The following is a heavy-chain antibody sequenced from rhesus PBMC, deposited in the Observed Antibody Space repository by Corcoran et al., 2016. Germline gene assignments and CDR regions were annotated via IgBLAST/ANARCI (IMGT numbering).Heavy chain of an antibody. CDR2: IYPGDSDT. V-gene: IGHV5-43*02. D-gene: IGHD3-9*01. J-gene: IGHJ4*01. CDR3: AKGGYGPH. CDR1: GYSFTSSW. Sequence: EVPLVQSGAEVKRPGESLRISFKTSGYSFTSSWISWVRQMPGKGREWMGSIYPGDSDTKYNPSCQGHVTISADKSISTTYLQWSSLKASDTATYYCAKGGYGPHWGQGVLVTVSS.